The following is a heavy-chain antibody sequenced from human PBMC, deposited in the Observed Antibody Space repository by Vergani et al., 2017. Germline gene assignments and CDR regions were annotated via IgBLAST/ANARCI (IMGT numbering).Heavy chain of an antibody. J-gene: IGHJ4*02. Sequence: QVQLQESGPGLVKPPGTLSLTCAVSGDSISSNNCWTWVRQPPGKGLGWVGEICHTEDTKYSPSLKSRVTVSVDESRNLFSLRLTAVTAADTAVYYCAREGYCTNGVCFTLFDVWGQGALVTVSS. D-gene: IGHD2-8*01. CDR2: ICHTEDT. V-gene: IGHV4-4*03. CDR1: GDSISSNNC. CDR3: AREGYCTNGVCFTLFDV.